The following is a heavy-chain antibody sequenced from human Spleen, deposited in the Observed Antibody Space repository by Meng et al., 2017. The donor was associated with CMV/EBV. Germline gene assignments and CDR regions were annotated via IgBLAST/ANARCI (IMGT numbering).Heavy chain of an antibody. V-gene: IGHV4-34*01. J-gene: IGHJ4*02. Sequence: SETLSLTCAVYGGSFSGYYWSWIRQPPGKGLEWIGEINHGGSTNYNPSLKSRVFISVDSSKDQFSLTLTSVTAADTAVYFCARVLHYLWSGPRLDHWGQGTQVTVSS. CDR3: ARVLHYLWSGPRLDH. CDR1: GGSFSGYY. D-gene: IGHD3-10*01. CDR2: INHGGST.